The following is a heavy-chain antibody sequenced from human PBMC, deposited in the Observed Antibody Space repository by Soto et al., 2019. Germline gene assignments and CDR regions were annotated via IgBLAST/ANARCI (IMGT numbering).Heavy chain of an antibody. J-gene: IGHJ5*02. CDR1: GFSLTTTGVG. CDR2: IYWNGDL. D-gene: IGHD3-10*01. Sequence: QITLKESGPTLVKPTQTLTLTCTFSGFSLTTTGVGVGWIRQPPGKALEWLALIYWNGDLRYSPSLKTSLTITKDTSKNQVVLTMTDMDPVDTATYYCAHSDSLGLFGGLSHWFYPWGQGTLVTVSS. CDR3: AHSDSLGLFGGLSHWFYP. V-gene: IGHV2-5*01.